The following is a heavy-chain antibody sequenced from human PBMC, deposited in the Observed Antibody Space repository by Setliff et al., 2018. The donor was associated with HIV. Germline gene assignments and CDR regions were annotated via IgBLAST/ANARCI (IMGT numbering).Heavy chain of an antibody. Sequence: GAPVKVSCKASGYTFTDYYIHWVRQAPGQGLEWMGWINSASGGTNYAQNFQGRVTVTRDTSINTAYVELNSLKSDDTAVYYCARDYLHVFDIWGQGTMVTVSS. CDR2: INSASGGT. J-gene: IGHJ3*02. CDR1: GYTFTDYY. V-gene: IGHV1-2*02. CDR3: ARDYLHVFDI.